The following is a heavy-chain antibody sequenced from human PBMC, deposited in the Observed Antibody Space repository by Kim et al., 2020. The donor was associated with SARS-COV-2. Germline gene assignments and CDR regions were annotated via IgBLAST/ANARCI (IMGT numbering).Heavy chain of an antibody. CDR1: GFTFDDYA. V-gene: IGHV3-9*01. Sequence: GGSLRLSCAASGFTFDDYAMHWVRQAPGKGLEWVSGISWNSGSIGYADSVKGRFTISRDNAKNSLYLQMNSLSAEDTALYYCAKDQWAFEYYGMDVWGQG. J-gene: IGHJ6*02. D-gene: IGHD1-26*01. CDR3: AKDQWAFEYYGMDV. CDR2: ISWNSGSI.